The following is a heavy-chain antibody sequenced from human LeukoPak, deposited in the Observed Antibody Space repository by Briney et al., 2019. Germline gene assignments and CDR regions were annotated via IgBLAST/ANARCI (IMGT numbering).Heavy chain of an antibody. V-gene: IGHV1-2*02. D-gene: IGHD6-19*01. CDR1: GYTFTGYY. J-gene: IGHJ4*02. CDR3: ARDTEAWGVAVADSDY. CDR2: INPNSGGT. Sequence: ASVKVSCKASGYTFTGYYMHWVRQAPGQGLEWMGWINPNSGGTNYAQKFQGRVTMTRDTSISTAYMELSRLRSDDAAVYYCARDTEAWGVAVADSDYWGQGTLVTVSS.